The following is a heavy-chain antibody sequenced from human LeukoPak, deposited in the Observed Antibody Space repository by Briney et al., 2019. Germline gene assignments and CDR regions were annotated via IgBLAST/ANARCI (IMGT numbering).Heavy chain of an antibody. CDR2: ISAYNGNT. CDR1: GYTFTSYG. Sequence: ASVKVSCKTSGYTFTSYGISWVRQAPGQGLEWMGWISAYNGNTNYAQRLQGRVTMTTDTSTSTAYMELRSLRSDDTAVYYCARAQSVVAAIGAFDIWDQGTMVTVSS. V-gene: IGHV1-18*01. J-gene: IGHJ3*02. CDR3: ARAQSVVAAIGAFDI. D-gene: IGHD2-15*01.